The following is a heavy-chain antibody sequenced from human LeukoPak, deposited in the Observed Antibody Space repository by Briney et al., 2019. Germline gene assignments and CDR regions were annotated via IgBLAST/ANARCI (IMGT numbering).Heavy chain of an antibody. Sequence: GGSLRLSCTVSGFSVSTSGMSWVRQAQGKGLQTISAISVEGESAYYADSVKGRFTISRDNSKNTLYLQMNSLRVEVTAVYFCAQGYGNGWYPHWGQGSLVSVSS. D-gene: IGHD6-19*01. CDR3: AQGYGNGWYPH. V-gene: IGHV3-23*01. CDR2: ISVEGESA. J-gene: IGHJ4*02. CDR1: GFSVSTSG.